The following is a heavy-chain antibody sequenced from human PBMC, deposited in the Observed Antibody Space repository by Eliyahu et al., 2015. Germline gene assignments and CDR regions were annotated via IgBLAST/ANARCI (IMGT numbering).Heavy chain of an antibody. Sequence: QVQLQESGPGLVKPSEXLSLXCTVSGGSISSYYWSWIRQPPGKGLEWIGYIYYSGSTNYNPSLKSRVTISVDTSKNQFSLKLSSVTAADTAVYYCARARDGYNYPPDYWGQGTLVTVSS. V-gene: IGHV4-59*01. CDR1: GGSISSYY. D-gene: IGHD5-24*01. J-gene: IGHJ4*02. CDR2: IYYSGST. CDR3: ARARDGYNYPPDY.